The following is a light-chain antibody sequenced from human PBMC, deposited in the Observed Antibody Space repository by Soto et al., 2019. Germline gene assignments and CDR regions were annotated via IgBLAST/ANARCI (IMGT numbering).Light chain of an antibody. CDR1: QTIGSL. CDR2: GAS. J-gene: IGKJ4*01. Sequence: DIVMTQSPATLSVSPGEGATLSCRASQTIGSLLAWYQHKRGQGPRLLIHGASTRAAGIPARFSGSGSGADYTLTISTLQSADIAVYYCQQYAKWPLTFGGGTKVEI. V-gene: IGKV3-15*01. CDR3: QQYAKWPLT.